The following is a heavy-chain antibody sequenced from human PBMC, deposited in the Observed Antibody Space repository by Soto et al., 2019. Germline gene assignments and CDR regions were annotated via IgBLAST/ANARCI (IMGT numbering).Heavy chain of an antibody. V-gene: IGHV4-59*08. D-gene: IGHD3-10*01. J-gene: IGHJ6*02. Sequence: QVQLQESGPGLVKPSETLSLSCTVSGGSISSYYWSWFRQSPGKRMEWIGYVHHSWGSSYNPSLRRRVAISRDTSKSQFSLKVTSVTATGAAVYYCSRQGFGPLHGLVDVWGQGTTVTVSS. CDR1: GGSISSYY. CDR3: SRQGFGPLHGLVDV. CDR2: VHHSWGS.